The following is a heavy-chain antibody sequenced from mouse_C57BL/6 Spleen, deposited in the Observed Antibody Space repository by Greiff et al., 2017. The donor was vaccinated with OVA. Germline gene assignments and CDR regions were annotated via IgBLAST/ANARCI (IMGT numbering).Heavy chain of an antibody. J-gene: IGHJ1*03. CDR2: IDPSDSET. CDR1: GYTFTSYW. D-gene: IGHD4-1*01. Sequence: QVQLQQSGAELVRPGSSVKLSCKASGYTFTSYWMHWVKQRPIQGLEWIGNIDPSDSETHYNQKFKDKATLTVDKSSSTAYMQLSSLTSEDSAVYYFARSRGTGTSWYFDVWGTGTTVTVSS. V-gene: IGHV1-52*01. CDR3: ARSRGTGTSWYFDV.